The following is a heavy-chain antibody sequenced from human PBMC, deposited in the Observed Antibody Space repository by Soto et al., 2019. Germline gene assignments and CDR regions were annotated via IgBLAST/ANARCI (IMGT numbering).Heavy chain of an antibody. Sequence: SQTLSLTCAISGDSVSSNSAAWNWIRQSPSRGLEWLGRTYYRSKWYNDYAVSVKSRITINPDTSKNQFSLQLNSVTPEDTAVYYCARDGPLGYCSSTSCYHYYGMDVWGQGTTVTVSS. CDR1: GDSVSSNSAA. V-gene: IGHV6-1*01. D-gene: IGHD2-2*01. CDR3: ARDGPLGYCSSTSCYHYYGMDV. CDR2: TYYRSKWYN. J-gene: IGHJ6*02.